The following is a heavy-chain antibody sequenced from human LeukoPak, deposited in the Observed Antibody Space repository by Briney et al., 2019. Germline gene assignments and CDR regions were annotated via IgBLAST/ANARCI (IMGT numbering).Heavy chain of an antibody. CDR2: ISGSGGST. Sequence: PGGSLRLSCAASGFTFSSYGMSWVRQAPGKGLEWVSAISGSGGSTYYADSVKGRFTISRDNSKNTLYLQMNSLRAEDTAVYYCARVVGATPYYYYYYMDVWGKGTTVTISS. V-gene: IGHV3-23*01. J-gene: IGHJ6*03. D-gene: IGHD1-26*01. CDR1: GFTFSSYG. CDR3: ARVVGATPYYYYYYMDV.